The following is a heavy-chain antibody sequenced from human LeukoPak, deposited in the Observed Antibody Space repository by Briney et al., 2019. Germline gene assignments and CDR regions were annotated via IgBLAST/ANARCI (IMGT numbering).Heavy chain of an antibody. CDR1: GFTFSTYA. CDR3: ARDYDYGDYPGY. J-gene: IGHJ4*02. Sequence: GGSLRLSCAASGFTFSTYAMSWVRQAPGKGLEWVSGINWNGGRTGYADSVKGRFTISRDNAKNSLYLQMNSLRAEDTALYYCARDYDYGDYPGYWGQGTLVTVSS. V-gene: IGHV3-20*04. D-gene: IGHD4-17*01. CDR2: INWNGGRT.